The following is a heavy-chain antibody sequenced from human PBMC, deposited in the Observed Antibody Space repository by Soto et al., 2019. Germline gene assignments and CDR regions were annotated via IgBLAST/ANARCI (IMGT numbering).Heavy chain of an antibody. J-gene: IGHJ5*02. D-gene: IGHD3-10*01. V-gene: IGHV3-30*18. CDR1: GFIFNAYG. Sequence: QVQLVESGGGVVQPGRSLRLSCAASGFIFNAYGLHWVRQAPGKGLEWVTFISYDGRNKYYADSVKGRFTVSRDNSKNTLYLQMDSLRAEDTALYYCAKDERAILSFGEPQWFDPWGQGTLVTVSS. CDR3: AKDERAILSFGEPQWFDP. CDR2: ISYDGRNK.